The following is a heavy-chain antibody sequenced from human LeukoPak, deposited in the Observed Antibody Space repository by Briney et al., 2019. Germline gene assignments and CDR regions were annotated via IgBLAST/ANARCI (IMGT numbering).Heavy chain of an antibody. CDR3: ARGVRYSSGWYYFDS. J-gene: IGHJ4*02. V-gene: IGHV1-2*02. D-gene: IGHD6-19*01. CDR2: INPNTGGI. CDR1: GYTFTGYY. Sequence: ASVKVSCKASGYTFTGYYMHWVRQAPGQGLEWMGWINPNTGGINCAQKFQGSVTMTRDTSINTAYMELNMLRSDDTAVYYCARGVRYSSGWYYFDSWGQGTLVTVSS.